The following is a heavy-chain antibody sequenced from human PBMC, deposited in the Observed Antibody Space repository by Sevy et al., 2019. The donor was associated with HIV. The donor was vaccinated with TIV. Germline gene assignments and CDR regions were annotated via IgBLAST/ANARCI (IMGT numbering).Heavy chain of an antibody. Sequence: SETLSLTCTVSGGSISSGNYYWHWIRQPPGKGLEWIGYISYTGNTYYNPSLKSPVTISVDTSNNQFSLRLTSVTAADTAVYYCARDATGYTSSPVWFDPWGQGTLVTVS. CDR2: ISYTGNT. CDR1: GGSISSGNYY. D-gene: IGHD6-6*01. J-gene: IGHJ5*02. V-gene: IGHV4-30-4*01. CDR3: ARDATGYTSSPVWFDP.